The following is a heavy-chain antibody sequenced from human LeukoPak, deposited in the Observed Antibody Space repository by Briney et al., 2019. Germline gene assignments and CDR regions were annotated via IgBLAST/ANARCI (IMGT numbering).Heavy chain of an antibody. D-gene: IGHD2-2*01. CDR2: ISGRGEAI. J-gene: IGHJ6*03. CDR3: AKDGPDIVVVPAANSRNYYMDV. CDR1: GFTFSNHN. Sequence: GGSLRLSCAASGFTFSNHNMDWVRQAPGKGLEWISYISGRGEAIFYADSVQGRFTISRDNAKNSIYLQMNGLTAEDTAVYYCAKDGPDIVVVPAANSRNYYMDVWGKGTTVTISS. V-gene: IGHV3-48*01.